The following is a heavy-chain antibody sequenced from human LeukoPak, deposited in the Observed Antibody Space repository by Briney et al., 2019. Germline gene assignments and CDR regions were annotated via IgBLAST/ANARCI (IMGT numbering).Heavy chain of an antibody. CDR2: ISGSGGST. CDR1: RFTFSSYA. V-gene: IGHV3-23*01. J-gene: IGHJ4*02. D-gene: IGHD6-19*01. CDR3: AKGSSSGWYGYLDY. Sequence: GGSLRLSCAASRFTFSSYAMSWVRQAPEKGLEWVSAISGSGGSTYYADSVKGRFNMSRDTSKNTLYLQMNSLRAEDTAVYYCAKGSSSGWYGYLDYWGQGTLVTVSS.